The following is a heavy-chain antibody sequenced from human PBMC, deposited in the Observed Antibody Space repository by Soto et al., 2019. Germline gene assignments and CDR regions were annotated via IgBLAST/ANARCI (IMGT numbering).Heavy chain of an antibody. Sequence: SVKVSCKASGGTFDNYAVSWVRQAPGQGLEWMGGIIPMFETVNYAQRFQGRLTIAADESTSTAYMELTSLTSADTAIYFCARGLRTGNYGMDVWGQATTVTVS. J-gene: IGHJ6*02. CDR2: IIPMFETV. V-gene: IGHV1-69*13. D-gene: IGHD3-10*01. CDR3: ARGLRTGNYGMDV. CDR1: GGTFDNYA.